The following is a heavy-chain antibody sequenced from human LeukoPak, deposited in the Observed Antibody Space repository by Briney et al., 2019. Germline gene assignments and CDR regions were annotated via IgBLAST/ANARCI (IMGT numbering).Heavy chain of an antibody. CDR1: GGSISSGSYY. D-gene: IGHD3-10*01. Sequence: SETLSLTCTVSGGSISSGSYYWSWIRQPAGKGLEWIGRIYTSGSTNYNPSLKSRVTISVDTSNNQFSLKLNSVTAADTAVYYCARAIWFGEGHDYWGQGTLVTVSS. V-gene: IGHV4-61*02. CDR3: ARAIWFGEGHDY. CDR2: IYTSGST. J-gene: IGHJ4*02.